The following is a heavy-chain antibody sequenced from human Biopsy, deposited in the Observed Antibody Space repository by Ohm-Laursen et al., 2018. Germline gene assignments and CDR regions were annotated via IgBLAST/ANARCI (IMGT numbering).Heavy chain of an antibody. Sequence: SVKVSCKASGYTFAGYYLHWVRQAPGHGLEWMGWINPNSGNANYAQSFQGRLTVTRDTSISTAYMELTSQTFDDTAIYYCARVPAYPSIDGYYGLDLWGQGTTVIVSS. D-gene: IGHD3-9*01. CDR2: INPNSGNA. CDR1: GYTFAGYY. V-gene: IGHV1-2*02. J-gene: IGHJ6*02. CDR3: ARVPAYPSIDGYYGLDL.